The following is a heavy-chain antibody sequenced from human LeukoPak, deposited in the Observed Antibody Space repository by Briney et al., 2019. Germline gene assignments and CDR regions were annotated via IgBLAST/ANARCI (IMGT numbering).Heavy chain of an antibody. V-gene: IGHV4-59*08. D-gene: IGHD3-3*01. CDR3: AGQYDFWSGSGQKNWFDP. J-gene: IGHJ5*02. Sequence: PSETLSLTCNVSGGSISSYFWSWIRQPSGKRLEWLGYIYYSGSTDYNPSLKSRVTVSLDTSKNQFSLRLNSVTAADTAVYYCAGQYDFWSGSGQKNWFDPWGQGTLVTVSS. CDR2: IYYSGST. CDR1: GGSISSYF.